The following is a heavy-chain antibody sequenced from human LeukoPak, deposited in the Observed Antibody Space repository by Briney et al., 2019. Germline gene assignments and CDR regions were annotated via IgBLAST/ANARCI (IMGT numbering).Heavy chain of an antibody. CDR2: VFTSGSP. Sequence: PSETLSLTCNVSVGSISSGTHYWTWIRQPVGKGLEWLGRVFTSGSPTYNSSLKSRVTISGDTSKNQFSLKLRWMTAADTAVYYCARDGGTMVRGVKGKNCFDPWGQGTLVTVSS. CDR1: VGSISSGTHY. V-gene: IGHV4-61*02. D-gene: IGHD3-10*01. J-gene: IGHJ5*02. CDR3: ARDGGTMVRGVKGKNCFDP.